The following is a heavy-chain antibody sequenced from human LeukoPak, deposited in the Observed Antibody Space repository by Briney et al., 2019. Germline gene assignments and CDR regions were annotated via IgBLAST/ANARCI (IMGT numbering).Heavy chain of an antibody. CDR2: IYYSGST. CDR3: ARGYSGYLP. V-gene: IGHV4-59*01. CDR1: GGAISSYY. D-gene: IGHD5-12*01. J-gene: IGHJ4*02. Sequence: SETLSLTCTVSGGAISSYYWSWIRQPPGKGLEWIGYIYYSGSTNYNPSLKSRVTISVDTSKNQFSLKLSSVTAADTAVYYCARGYSGYLPWGQGTLVTVSS.